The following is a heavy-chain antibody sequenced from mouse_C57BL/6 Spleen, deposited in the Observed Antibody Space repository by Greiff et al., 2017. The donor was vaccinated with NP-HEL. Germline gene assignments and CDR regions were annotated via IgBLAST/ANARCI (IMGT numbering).Heavy chain of an antibody. CDR2: IYPGDGDT. J-gene: IGHJ2*01. CDR1: GYAFSSSW. V-gene: IGHV1-82*01. CDR3: ARANWDAEGDY. Sequence: VQLQQSGPELVKPGASVKISCKASGYAFSSSWMNWVKQRPGKGLEWIGRIYPGDGDTNYNGKFKGKATLTADKSSSTAYMQLSSLTSEDSAVYFWARANWDAEGDYWGQGTTLTVSS. D-gene: IGHD4-1*01.